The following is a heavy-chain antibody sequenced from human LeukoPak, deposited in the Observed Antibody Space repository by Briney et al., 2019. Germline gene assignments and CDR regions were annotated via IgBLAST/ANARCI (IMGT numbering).Heavy chain of an antibody. Sequence: SVKVSCKASGGTFSSYAISWVRQAPGQGLEWMGGIIPIFGTANYAQKFQGRVTITVDESTSTAYMELSSLRSEDTAVYYCASTTTIAVAGNFDYWGQGTLVTVSS. CDR1: GGTFSSYA. J-gene: IGHJ4*02. CDR2: IIPIFGTA. D-gene: IGHD6-19*01. V-gene: IGHV1-69*13. CDR3: ASTTTIAVAGNFDY.